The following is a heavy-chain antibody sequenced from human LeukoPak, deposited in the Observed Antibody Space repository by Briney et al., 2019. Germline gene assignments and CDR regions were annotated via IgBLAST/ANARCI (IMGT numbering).Heavy chain of an antibody. J-gene: IGHJ3*02. CDR3: ARKGALFRNAFYI. CDR2: INHSGST. D-gene: IGHD3-16*01. V-gene: IGHV4-34*01. CDR1: GGSFSGYY. Sequence: SETLSLTCAVYGGSFSGYYWSWIRQPPGKGLEWIGEINHSGSTNYNPSLKSRVTISVDTSKNQFSLKLSSVTAADTAVYYCARKGALFRNAFYIWGQGTMVTVSS.